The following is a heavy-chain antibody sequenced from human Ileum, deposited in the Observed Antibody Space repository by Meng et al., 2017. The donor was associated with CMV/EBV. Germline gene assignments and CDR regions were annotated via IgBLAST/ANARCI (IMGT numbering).Heavy chain of an antibody. CDR3: VRGANYASYRVDY. V-gene: IGHV1-2*02. Sequence: APLAQSGAELGQPGASVKVSCKSSGYSFTDYYIHCLRRAPGQGLEWMGWINPNSGDTNYAQTFQDRVTVTRDTSINTVYMDFRGLTSDDTAMYYCVRGANYASYRVDYWGQGTLVTVSS. J-gene: IGHJ4*02. CDR2: INPNSGDT. CDR1: GYSFTDYY. D-gene: IGHD2-2*01.